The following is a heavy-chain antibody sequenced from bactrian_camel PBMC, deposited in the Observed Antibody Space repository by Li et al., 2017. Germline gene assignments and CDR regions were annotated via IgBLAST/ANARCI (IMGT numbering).Heavy chain of an antibody. CDR1: GYTFYY. CDR3: AAMSGCTVWAEFRASEYRY. Sequence: QVQLVESGGGSVQAGGSLRLSCDVSGYTFYYMAWFRQVSGMEREAVAIIDCSGRTSYDDSVKGRFTIPKDNALNILYLQMNSLKPGDTAMYYCAAMSGCTVWAEFRASEYRYWGQGTQVTVS. D-gene: IGHD3*01. J-gene: IGHJ4*01. V-gene: IGHV3S55*01. CDR2: IDCSGRT.